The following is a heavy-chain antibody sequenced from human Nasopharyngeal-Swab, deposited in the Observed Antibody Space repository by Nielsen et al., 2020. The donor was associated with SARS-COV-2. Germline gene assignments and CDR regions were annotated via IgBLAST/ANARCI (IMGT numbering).Heavy chain of an antibody. J-gene: IGHJ6*02. V-gene: IGHV3-23*01. CDR2: ISGSDHTT. CDR3: AKDRDSGDDSGEYYHYYGMDV. Sequence: GGSLRLSCAASGFTFRSYAISWVRQAPGKGLEWVSVISGSDHTTYYADSVKGRFTISRDNSKNTVNLQMNSLRVEDTAIYYCAKDRDSGDDSGEYYHYYGMDVWGQGTRVTVS. D-gene: IGHD5-12*01. CDR1: GFTFRSYA.